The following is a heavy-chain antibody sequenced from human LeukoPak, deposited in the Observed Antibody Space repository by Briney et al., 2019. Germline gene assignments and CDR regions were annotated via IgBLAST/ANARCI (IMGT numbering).Heavy chain of an antibody. D-gene: IGHD6-13*01. CDR2: INPSGGST. CDR3: ARDLGRTDYSSSWYGY. CDR1: GYTFTSYY. V-gene: IGHV1-46*03. J-gene: IGHJ4*02. Sequence: ASVKVSCKASGYTFTSYYMHWVRQAPGQGLEGMGIINPSGGSTNYAQNFQATVTMPRDTSTSTVYMQLRILRSEDTAVYYCARDLGRTDYSSSWYGYWGQGTLVTVSS.